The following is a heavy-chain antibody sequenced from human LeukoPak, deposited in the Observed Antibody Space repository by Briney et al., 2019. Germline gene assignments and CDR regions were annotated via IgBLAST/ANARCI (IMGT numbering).Heavy chain of an antibody. CDR3: ARDERFCNGDNHYPDLGY. D-gene: IGHD2-15*01. CDR2: INPNTGDT. CDR1: GYTFTGYY. V-gene: IGHV1-2*02. J-gene: IGHJ4*02. Sequence: ASVTVSCKASGYTFTGYYLLWVRQAPGQGLEWMGWINPNTGDTRYGQKFQGRVTLTRDTSIRTTYMELSSLRSDDTAVYYCARDERFCNGDNHYPDLGYWGQGTLVTVSS.